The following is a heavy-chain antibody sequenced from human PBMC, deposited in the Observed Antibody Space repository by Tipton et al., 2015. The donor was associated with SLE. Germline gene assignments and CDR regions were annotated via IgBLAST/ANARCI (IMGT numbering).Heavy chain of an antibody. J-gene: IGHJ4*02. CDR1: GFTFSSYW. V-gene: IGHV3-7*01. CDR2: INQDESEK. CDR3: ARPVYMWGIVPADF. Sequence: SLRLSCAASGFTFSSYWMSWVRQAPGKGLEWVANINQDESEKYYVDSVKGRFTISRDNAKNSVYLQMNSLRVEDTAVYYCARPVYMWGIVPADFWGQGTLVTVSS. D-gene: IGHD1-26*01.